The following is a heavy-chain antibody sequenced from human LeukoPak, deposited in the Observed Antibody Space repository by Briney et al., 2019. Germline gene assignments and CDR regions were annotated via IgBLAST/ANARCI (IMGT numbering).Heavy chain of an antibody. CDR3: ARYCSSTSCYEPPYYYYGMDV. V-gene: IGHV1-18*01. CDR1: GYTFTSYG. Sequence: ASVKVSCKASGYTFTSYGISWVRQAPGQRLEWMGWISAYNGNTNYAQKLQGRVTMTTDTSTSTAYMELRSLRSDDTAVYYCARYCSSTSCYEPPYYYYGMDVWGQGTAVSVSS. CDR2: ISAYNGNT. J-gene: IGHJ6*02. D-gene: IGHD2-2*01.